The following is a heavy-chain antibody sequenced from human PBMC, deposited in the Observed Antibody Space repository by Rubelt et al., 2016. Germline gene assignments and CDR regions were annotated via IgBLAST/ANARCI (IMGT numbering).Heavy chain of an antibody. CDR1: GDSVSSNNAA. Sequence: QVRLQQSGSGLVRPSQTLSLTCAISGDSVSSNNAAWNWLRQSPSRGLEWLGRTYYRSKWYNDYAIFVKSRILINPDKAKNQFSLQLNSVTPEDTAVYYCARDRSGSGNYDYWGQGTLVTVSS. J-gene: IGHJ4*02. D-gene: IGHD3-10*01. CDR3: ARDRSGSGNYDY. V-gene: IGHV6-1*01. CDR2: TYYRSKWYN.